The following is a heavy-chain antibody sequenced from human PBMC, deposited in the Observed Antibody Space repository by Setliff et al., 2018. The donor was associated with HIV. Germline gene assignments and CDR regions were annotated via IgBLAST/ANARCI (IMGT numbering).Heavy chain of an antibody. V-gene: IGHV4-39*01. D-gene: IGHD2-21*01. CDR1: GVSINRTDHY. CDR3: ARVPVAGANWFDP. Sequence: SETLSLTCSVSGVSINRTDHYWGWIRQSPGKRLGWIGSVSQSGSTYCNPSLKSRITISVDRSKNLFSLKLISVTAADQGVYYCARVPVAGANWFDPWGLGTLVTV. CDR2: VSQSGST. J-gene: IGHJ5*02.